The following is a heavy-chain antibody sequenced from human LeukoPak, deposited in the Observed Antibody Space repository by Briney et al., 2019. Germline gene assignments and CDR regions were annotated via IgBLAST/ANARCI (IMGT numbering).Heavy chain of an antibody. CDR1: GFAVSSYA. CDR2: VSASGDTT. J-gene: IGHJ4*02. D-gene: IGHD2-15*01. Sequence: GGSLRLSCAASGFAVSSYAMTWVRQAPGKGLEWVSAVSASGDTTYYADSVKGRFTISRDNSRNTLYLQMNGLRAEDTAIYYCAKWLEGGRPDFDSWGQGTLVTVSS. V-gene: IGHV3-23*01. CDR3: AKWLEGGRPDFDS.